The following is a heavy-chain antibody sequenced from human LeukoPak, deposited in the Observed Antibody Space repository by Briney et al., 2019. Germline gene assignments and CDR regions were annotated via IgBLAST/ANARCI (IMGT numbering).Heavy chain of an antibody. CDR1: GGSISNYY. Sequence: SETLSLTCAVSGGSISNYYWSWIRQPAGKGLEWIGHIYTSGSADYNPSLQSRVTMSVDTSKNQISLNLSSVTAADTAVYHCARASAAVGFFDHWGQGTLVAVSS. J-gene: IGHJ4*02. CDR2: IYTSGSA. CDR3: ARASAAVGFFDH. V-gene: IGHV4-4*07. D-gene: IGHD6-13*01.